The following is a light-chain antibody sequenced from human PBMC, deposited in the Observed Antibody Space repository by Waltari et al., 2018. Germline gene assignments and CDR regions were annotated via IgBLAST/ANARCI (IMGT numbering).Light chain of an antibody. CDR3: GGWDSSLRAGV. J-gene: IGLJ3*02. V-gene: IGLV1-51*01. CDR1: SSNIGSEP. Sequence: QSVLTQPPSISAAPGQRVTISCSGSSSNIGSEPVSWYLQLPGTAPKVLIFDDNKRTSGIPDRISASKSGTSATLDITGLQTGDEAVYYCGGWDSSLRAGVFGGGTKVTV. CDR2: DDN.